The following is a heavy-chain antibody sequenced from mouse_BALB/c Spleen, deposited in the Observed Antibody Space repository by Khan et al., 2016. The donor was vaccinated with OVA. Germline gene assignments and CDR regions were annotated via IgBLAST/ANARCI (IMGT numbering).Heavy chain of an antibody. CDR2: INSDGDYT. D-gene: IGHD2-1*01. Sequence: EVELVESGGGLVKPGGSLTLSCAASGFTFSTYAMSWVRQTPEKRLVWVATINSDGDYTYYPPSVKGRFTISRDNAKNTLFLQMSSLRSEDTAISYCARSPDGNFAYWGQGTLVTVSA. J-gene: IGHJ3*01. V-gene: IGHV5-9-3*01. CDR1: GFTFSTYA. CDR3: ARSPDGNFAY.